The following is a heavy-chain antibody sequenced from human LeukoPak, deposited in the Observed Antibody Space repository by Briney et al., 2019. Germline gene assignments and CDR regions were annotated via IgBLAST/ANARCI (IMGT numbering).Heavy chain of an antibody. V-gene: IGHV4-39*07. J-gene: IGHJ5*02. D-gene: IGHD2-15*01. CDR1: GGSISGSTYY. Sequence: PSETLSLTCTVSGGSISGSTYYWGWIRQSPGKGLEWIGTIYYSGSTYYDPSLKSRVTISVDTSKNQFSLKLNSVTAADTAVYYCVREGGYCSGGSCRNWFDPWGQGTLVTVSS. CDR3: VREGGYCSGGSCRNWFDP. CDR2: IYYSGST.